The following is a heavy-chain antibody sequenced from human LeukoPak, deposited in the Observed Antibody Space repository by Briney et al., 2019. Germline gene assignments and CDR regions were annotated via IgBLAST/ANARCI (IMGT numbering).Heavy chain of an antibody. V-gene: IGHV1-24*01. CDR3: ARDLDDYVWGSYRYTGSLDY. CDR1: GYTLTELS. Sequence: ASVKVSCKVSGYTLTELSMHWVRQARGKGLEWMGGFDPEDGETIYAQKFQGRVTMTEDTSTDTAYMELSSLRSEDTAVYYCARDLDDYVWGSYRYTGSLDYWGQGTLVTVSS. CDR2: FDPEDGET. J-gene: IGHJ4*02. D-gene: IGHD3-16*02.